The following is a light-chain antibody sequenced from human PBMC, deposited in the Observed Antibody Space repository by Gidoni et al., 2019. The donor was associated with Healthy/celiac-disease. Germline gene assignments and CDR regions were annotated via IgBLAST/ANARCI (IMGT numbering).Light chain of an antibody. CDR3: QQYNSYSYS. Sequence: DIKMTPSPSTLSASVGDRVTITCRASQSISSWLAWYQQKPGKAPKLLIYKASSLESGVPSRFSGSGSGTEFTLTISSLQPDDFATDYCQQYNSYSYSFGQGTKLEIK. J-gene: IGKJ2*03. CDR1: QSISSW. CDR2: KAS. V-gene: IGKV1-5*03.